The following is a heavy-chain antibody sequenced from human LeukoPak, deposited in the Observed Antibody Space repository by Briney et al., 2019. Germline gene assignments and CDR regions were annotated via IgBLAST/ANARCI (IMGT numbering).Heavy chain of an antibody. CDR3: ASSGYSYGYYMDV. Sequence: GESLKISCKGSGYSFTSYWIGWVRQVPGKGLEWMGIIYPGDSDTRYSPSFQGQVTISADKSISTAYLQWSSLKASDTAMYYCASSGYSYGYYMDVWGKGTTVTVSS. J-gene: IGHJ6*03. CDR1: GYSFTSYW. V-gene: IGHV5-51*01. D-gene: IGHD5-18*01. CDR2: IYPGDSDT.